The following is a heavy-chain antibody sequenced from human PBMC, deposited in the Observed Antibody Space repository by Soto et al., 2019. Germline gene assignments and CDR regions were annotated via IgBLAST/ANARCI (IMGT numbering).Heavy chain of an antibody. Sequence: EVQLVESGGGLVQPGGSLRLSCAASGFTFSSYDMHWVRQATGKGLEWVSTVGTAGDTYYPGSVKGHFTISRENAKNSLYLQMNSLRAGDTAVYYCARGGFGEIDYWGLGTLVTVSS. V-gene: IGHV3-13*01. CDR3: ARGGFGEIDY. CDR1: GFTFSSYD. J-gene: IGHJ4*02. CDR2: VGTAGDT. D-gene: IGHD3-10*01.